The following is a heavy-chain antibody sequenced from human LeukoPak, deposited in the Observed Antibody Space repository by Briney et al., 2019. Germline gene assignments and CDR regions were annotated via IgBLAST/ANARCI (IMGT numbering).Heavy chain of an antibody. V-gene: IGHV4-59*10. D-gene: IGHD5-18*01. Sequence: SETPSLTCAVYGGSFSGYYWSWIRQPAGKGLEWIGRIYTSGSTNYNPSLKSRVTISVDTSKNQFSLKLSSVTAADTAVYYCARGDGQLWPLDVWGKGTTVTISS. CDR3: ARGDGQLWPLDV. CDR2: IYTSGST. J-gene: IGHJ6*04. CDR1: GGSFSGYY.